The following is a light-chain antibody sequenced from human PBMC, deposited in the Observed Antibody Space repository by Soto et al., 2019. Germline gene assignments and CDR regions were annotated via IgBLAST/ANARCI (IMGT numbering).Light chain of an antibody. J-gene: IGLJ3*02. CDR1: SSNIGSNY. CDR3: APLHASLLGWV. Sequence: QSVLTQPPSASGTPGQRVTISCSGSSSNIGSNYVYWYQQLPGTAPKPLIYRNNQRPSGVPHRFSGSKSGTSASLAISGLRSEDKADYYCAPLHASLLGWVFGPGTKLTVL. V-gene: IGLV1-47*01. CDR2: RNN.